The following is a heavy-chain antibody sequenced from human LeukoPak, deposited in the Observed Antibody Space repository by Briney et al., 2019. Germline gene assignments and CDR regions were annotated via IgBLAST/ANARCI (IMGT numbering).Heavy chain of an antibody. CDR1: GGSISTYH. CDR2: IYTSGST. D-gene: IGHD3-10*01. J-gene: IGHJ6*03. CDR3: ARRITYMDV. V-gene: IGHV4-4*08. Sequence: SETLSLTCTVSGGSISTYHWSWIRQPPGKGLEWIGYIYTSGSTRYNPSLNSRVTISVDTSKNQFSLKLSSVTAADTAVYYCARRITYMDVRGNGTTVTVSS.